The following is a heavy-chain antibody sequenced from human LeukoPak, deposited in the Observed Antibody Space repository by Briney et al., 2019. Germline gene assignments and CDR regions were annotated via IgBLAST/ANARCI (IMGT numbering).Heavy chain of an antibody. J-gene: IGHJ4*02. CDR1: GYSFTSYW. Sequence: GESLKISCKGSGYSFTSYWIGWVRQMPGKGLEWMGIIYPGDSDTRYSPSFQGQVTISADKSISTAYLQWSSLKASDTAMYYCARSVPYYDSSGRPSYFDYWGQGTLVTVSS. CDR3: ARSVPYYDSSGRPSYFDY. CDR2: IYPGDSDT. D-gene: IGHD3-22*01. V-gene: IGHV5-51*01.